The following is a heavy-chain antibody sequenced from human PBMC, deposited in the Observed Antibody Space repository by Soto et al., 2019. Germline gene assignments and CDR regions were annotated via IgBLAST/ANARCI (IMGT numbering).Heavy chain of an antibody. V-gene: IGHV1-18*01. CDR1: NYTFTNYG. D-gene: IGHD1-26*01. J-gene: IGHJ4*02. CDR3: ARVYRWEPGDY. Sequence: QVQLVQSGAEVKEPGASVKVSCKTSNYTFTNYGVSWVRQAPGQGLEWMGWISAYNENTISAQKFQGRLTMTTDTSTSTAYMELRSLRYDDTAVYYCARVYRWEPGDYWGQGTLVTVSS. CDR2: ISAYNENT.